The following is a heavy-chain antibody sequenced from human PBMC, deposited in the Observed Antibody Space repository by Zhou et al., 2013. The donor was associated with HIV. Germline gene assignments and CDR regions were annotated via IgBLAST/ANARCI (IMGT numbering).Heavy chain of an antibody. D-gene: IGHD3-16*01. CDR3: ARATLVTNAYTV. CDR2: VIPVFGMT. CDR1: GGSFSRNA. Sequence: QVQLVQSGPEVKKPGSSVKVSCKASGGSFSRNAINWVRQVPGQGLEWMGRVIPVFGMTNYAHKFEDRLSIVANTSTNIAYMHLSSLTSDDTAVYFCARATLVTNAYTVWGQGTLVVVSS. V-gene: IGHV1-69*04. J-gene: IGHJ3*01.